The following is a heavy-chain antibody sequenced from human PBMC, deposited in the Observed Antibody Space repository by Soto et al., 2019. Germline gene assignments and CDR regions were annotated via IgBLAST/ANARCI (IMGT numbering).Heavy chain of an antibody. Sequence: PGGSLRLSCADSGFTFSSYEVTWVRQAPGKGLEWVSHISASGNSVYYAHSVKGRFTISSDNAQNSLYLQMNNLRAADTAVYYCARGYSGGWSRGGYFESWGQGILVTACS. CDR1: GFTFSSYE. V-gene: IGHV3-48*03. D-gene: IGHD6-19*01. CDR3: ARGYSGGWSRGGYFES. CDR2: ISASGNSV. J-gene: IGHJ4*02.